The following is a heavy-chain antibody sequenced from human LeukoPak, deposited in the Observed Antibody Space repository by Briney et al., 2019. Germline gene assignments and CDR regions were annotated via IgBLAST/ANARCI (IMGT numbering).Heavy chain of an antibody. D-gene: IGHD6-13*01. Sequence: GGSLRLSCAASGFTFSSYWMHWVRQAPGKGLVWVSRINTDGRTTNCADSVKGRFTISRDNAKNTLYLQMNSLRAEDTAVYYCARVGYTSSWFDYWGQGTLVTVSS. J-gene: IGHJ5*01. CDR3: ARVGYTSSWFDY. V-gene: IGHV3-74*01. CDR1: GFTFSSYW. CDR2: INTDGRTT.